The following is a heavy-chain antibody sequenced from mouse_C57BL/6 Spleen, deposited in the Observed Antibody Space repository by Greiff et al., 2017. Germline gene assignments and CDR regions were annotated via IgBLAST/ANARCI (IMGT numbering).Heavy chain of an antibody. CDR1: GFTFSDYG. CDR3: ARTGTVYYFGY. D-gene: IGHD4-1*01. CDR2: ISSGSSTI. J-gene: IGHJ2*01. Sequence: EVKLVESGGGLVKPGGSLKLSCAASGFTFSDYGMHWVRQAPEKGLEWVADISSGSSTIYYGDTVKGRFTLSRDNAKSTLFLQMTSLRSEDTAMYYCARTGTVYYFGYWGQGTTLTVSS. V-gene: IGHV5-17*01.